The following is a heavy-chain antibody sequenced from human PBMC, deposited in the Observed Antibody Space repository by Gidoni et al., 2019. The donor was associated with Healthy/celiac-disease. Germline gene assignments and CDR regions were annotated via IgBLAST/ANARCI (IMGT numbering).Heavy chain of an antibody. V-gene: IGHV3-21*01. CDR1: GFTFSSYS. J-gene: IGHJ1*01. CDR2: MSSSCSTI. Sequence: EVQLVESGGGVVKPGGSLRLSCAAAGFTFSSYSMNWVRQAPGKGLEWVSSMSSSCSTIYYADSVKGRFTISRDNAKNSLYLQMNSMRAEDTAVYYCARDGDYDFWSGSPEYFQHWGQGTLVTVSS. D-gene: IGHD3-3*01. CDR3: ARDGDYDFWSGSPEYFQH.